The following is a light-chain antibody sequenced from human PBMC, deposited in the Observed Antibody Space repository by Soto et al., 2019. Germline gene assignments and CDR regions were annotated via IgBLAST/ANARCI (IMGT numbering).Light chain of an antibody. CDR1: QSVSSTY. J-gene: IGKJ5*01. V-gene: IGKV3-20*01. CDR2: GAS. Sequence: EIVLTQSPGTLSLSPGERATLSCRASQSVSSTYLIWYQQKPGQAPRLLIYGASSRATGVPDRFSGGGSGTDFTLTINRLEPEDFAVYYCQQYGSSITFGQGTRLEIK. CDR3: QQYGSSIT.